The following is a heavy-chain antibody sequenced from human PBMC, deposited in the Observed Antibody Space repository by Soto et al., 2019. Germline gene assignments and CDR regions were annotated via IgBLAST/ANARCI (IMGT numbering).Heavy chain of an antibody. J-gene: IGHJ6*02. Sequence: SETLSLTCTVSGGSISSSSYYWGWIRQPPGKGLEWIGSIYYSWSTYYNPSLKSRVTISVDTSKNQFSLKLSSVTAADTAVYYCARHAAPALLYGYYGYYYYGMDVWGPGSTVTVSS. D-gene: IGHD3-9*01. CDR2: IYYSWST. CDR1: GGSISSSSYY. CDR3: ARHAAPALLYGYYGYYYYGMDV. V-gene: IGHV4-39*01.